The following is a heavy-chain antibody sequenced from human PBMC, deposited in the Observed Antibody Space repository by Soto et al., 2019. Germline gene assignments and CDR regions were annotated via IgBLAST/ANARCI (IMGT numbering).Heavy chain of an antibody. J-gene: IGHJ6*02. Sequence: ASVKVSCKASGYTFTGNYTHWVRQAPGQGREWMGWINPNSGGTKYAQKFQGRVTMTRDTSISTAYMELSRLRSDDTAVYYCARVIVVEPAAEDYYYYYGMDVWGQGXTVTVCS. V-gene: IGHV1-2*02. D-gene: IGHD2-2*01. CDR2: INPNSGGT. CDR3: ARVIVVEPAAEDYYYYYGMDV. CDR1: GYTFTGNY.